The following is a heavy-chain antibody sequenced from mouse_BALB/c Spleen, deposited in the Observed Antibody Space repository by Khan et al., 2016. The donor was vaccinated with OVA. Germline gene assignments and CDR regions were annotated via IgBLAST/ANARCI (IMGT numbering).Heavy chain of an antibody. V-gene: IGHV14-3*02. Sequence: VQLQQPGAEFVRPGASVKLSCTASGFHIKDTYVHWVRPRPKQGLEWIGKIDPANGNTKYDPTFQGKATMTAYPSSNTAYFHANHLTSDDTAVPYYAHSLLLDAMDYWGQGTAVTVSS. D-gene: IGHD1-2*01. J-gene: IGHJ4*01. CDR2: IDPANGNT. CDR1: GFHIKDTY. CDR3: AHSLLLDAMDY.